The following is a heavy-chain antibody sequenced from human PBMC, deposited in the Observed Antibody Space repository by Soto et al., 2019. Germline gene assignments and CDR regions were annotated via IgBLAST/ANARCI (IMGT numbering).Heavy chain of an antibody. CDR1: GFTLTSYG. V-gene: IGHV3-23*01. J-gene: IGHJ2*01. CDR3: PNDGTQAGIQYHRIDL. Sequence: GGSLRLSCEVSGFTLTSYGMNWVRHAPDKGLEWVSTIGRGGDTFYADSLRGRFTISRDNSKNTPFLQMPRLSAQATALYFCPNDGTQAGIQYHRIDLWGRGTQVTVSS. CDR2: IGRGGDT. D-gene: IGHD2-2*01.